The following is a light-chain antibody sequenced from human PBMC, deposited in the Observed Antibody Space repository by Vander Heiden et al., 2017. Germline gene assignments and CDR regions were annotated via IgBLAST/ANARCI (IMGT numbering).Light chain of an antibody. Sequence: QSALTQPASVSGSPGQSITISCTGTSSDVGNYNVASWYQQHPDKAPKLMIYEVNKRPSGVSDRFSGSKSGNTASLTISGLQAEDEADYYCCSYARSSSWVFGGGTKLTGL. CDR2: EVN. V-gene: IGLV2-23*02. CDR1: SSDVGNYNV. CDR3: CSYARSSSWV. J-gene: IGLJ3*02.